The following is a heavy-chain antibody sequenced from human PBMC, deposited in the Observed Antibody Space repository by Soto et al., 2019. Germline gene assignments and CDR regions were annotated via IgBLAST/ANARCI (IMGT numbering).Heavy chain of an antibody. CDR2: VYHTGDT. D-gene: IGHD2-21*02. J-gene: IGHJ5*02. V-gene: IGHV4-4*02. CDR1: GGTVASSHW. CDR3: AREIVTAGGNNYFDP. Sequence: SETLSLTCGVSGGTVASSHWWSWVRQSPGRGLEWIGNVYHTGDTNFNPSLQSRVTFSVDKSNNQFSLRLTSVTAADTAVYFCAREIVTAGGNNYFDPWGPGXLVTVYS.